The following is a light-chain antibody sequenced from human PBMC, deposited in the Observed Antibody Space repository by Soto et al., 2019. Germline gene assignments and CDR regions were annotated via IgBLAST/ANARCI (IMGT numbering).Light chain of an antibody. J-gene: IGKJ5*01. Sequence: DIQMTQSPSSLSASVGDRVTITCRASQGISNYLAWFQQKPGKAPNSLIYAASSLQSGVTSKFSGGGAGTNFTLPIISRQAQDFLTNYCQQYNSYPITFGQGTRLEIK. CDR2: AAS. CDR1: QGISNY. V-gene: IGKV1-16*02. CDR3: QQYNSYPIT.